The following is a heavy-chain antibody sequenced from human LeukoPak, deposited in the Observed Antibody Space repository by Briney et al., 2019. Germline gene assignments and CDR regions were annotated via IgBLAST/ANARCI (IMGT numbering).Heavy chain of an antibody. CDR1: GFTFSSYS. D-gene: IGHD5-12*01. V-gene: IGHV3-20*01. CDR2: INWNGGST. J-gene: IGHJ3*02. Sequence: GGSLRLSCAASGFTFSSYSMNWVRQAPGKGLEWVSGINWNGGSTGYADSVKGRFTISRDNAKNSLYLQMNSLRAEDTALYHCARDLSGYDAFDIWGQGTMVTVSS. CDR3: ARDLSGYDAFDI.